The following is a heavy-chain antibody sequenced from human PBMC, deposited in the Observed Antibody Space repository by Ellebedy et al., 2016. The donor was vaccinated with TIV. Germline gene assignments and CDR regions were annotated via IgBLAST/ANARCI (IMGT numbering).Heavy chain of an antibody. CDR2: INPNSGGT. CDR3: ARGNYHFNH. Sequence: SSVKVSCKTSGYTFTGYYMLWVRQAPGQGLEWMGWINPNSGGTNYAQKFQGWVTMTRNTSISTAYMEQGRLRSDDTAVYYCARGNYHFNHWGPGTLVTVSS. V-gene: IGHV1-2*04. J-gene: IGHJ4*02. D-gene: IGHD5-24*01. CDR1: GYTFTGYY.